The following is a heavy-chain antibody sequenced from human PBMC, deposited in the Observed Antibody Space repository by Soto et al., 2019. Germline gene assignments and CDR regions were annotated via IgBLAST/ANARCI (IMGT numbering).Heavy chain of an antibody. CDR2: ISYDGSNK. D-gene: IGHD5-18*01. Sequence: GGSLRLSCAASGFTFSSYAMHWVRQAPGKGLEWVAVISYDGSNKYYADSVKGRFTISRDNSKNTLYLQMNSLRAEDTAVYYCARDRGCSYGTLRMKPKYYFDYWGQGTLVTVSS. J-gene: IGHJ4*02. V-gene: IGHV3-30-3*01. CDR1: GFTFSSYA. CDR3: ARDRGCSYGTLRMKPKYYFDY.